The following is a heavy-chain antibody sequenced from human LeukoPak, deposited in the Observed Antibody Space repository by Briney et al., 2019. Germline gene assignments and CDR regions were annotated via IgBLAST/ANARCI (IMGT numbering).Heavy chain of an antibody. CDR2: IYYSGST. V-gene: IGHV4-39*07. D-gene: IGHD6-19*01. J-gene: IGHJ6*03. CDR3: ARVGAGTGGFYYYMDV. CDR1: GGSISSSSYY. Sequence: SETLSLTCTVSGGSISSSSYYWGWIRQPPGKGLEWIGSIYYSGSTYYNPSLKSRVAISVDTSKNQFSLKLSSVTAADTAVYYCARVGAGTGGFYYYMDVWGKGTTVIVSS.